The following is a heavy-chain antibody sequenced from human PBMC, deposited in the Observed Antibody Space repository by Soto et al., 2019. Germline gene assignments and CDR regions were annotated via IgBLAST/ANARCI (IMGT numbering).Heavy chain of an antibody. D-gene: IGHD4-17*01. CDR3: AKYGENYYYGMDV. Sequence: PSETLSLTCSVSGGSISSGYYYWSWIRQPPGKGLEWIGNIYYSGNTYYNPSLKSRLIISIDTSKNQFSLKLYSVTAADTAVYYCAKYGENYYYGMDVWGQGTTVTVSS. J-gene: IGHJ6*02. CDR1: GGSISSGYYY. V-gene: IGHV4-30-4*01. CDR2: IYYSGNT.